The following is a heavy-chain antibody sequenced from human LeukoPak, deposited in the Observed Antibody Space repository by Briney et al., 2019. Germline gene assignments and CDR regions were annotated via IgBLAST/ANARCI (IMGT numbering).Heavy chain of an antibody. CDR3: ARDAIDDILTGYYPSDY. CDR2: IYYSGST. J-gene: IGHJ4*02. Sequence: SETLSLTCAVSGGSFSGYYWSWIRQPPGKGLEWIGSIYYSGSTYYNPSLKSRVTISVDTSKNQFSLKLSSVTAADTAVYYCARDAIDDILTGYYPSDYWGQGTLVTVSS. CDR1: GGSFSGYY. V-gene: IGHV4-34*01. D-gene: IGHD3-9*01.